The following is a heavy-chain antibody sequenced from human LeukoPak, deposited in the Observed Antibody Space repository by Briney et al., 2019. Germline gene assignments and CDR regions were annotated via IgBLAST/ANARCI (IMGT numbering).Heavy chain of an antibody. CDR3: ARDYGGATTNGYAFDI. CDR1: GFTYKNFW. V-gene: IGHV3-7*01. Sequence: GGSLRLSCTVSGFTYKNFWMSWVRQAPGKGLEWVANIKQDGSQKYYVDSVKGRFTISRDNAQNSVHLHMNSLRAEDTAVYYCARDYGGATTNGYAFDIWGQGTMVTVSS. CDR2: IKQDGSQK. D-gene: IGHD1-26*01. J-gene: IGHJ3*02.